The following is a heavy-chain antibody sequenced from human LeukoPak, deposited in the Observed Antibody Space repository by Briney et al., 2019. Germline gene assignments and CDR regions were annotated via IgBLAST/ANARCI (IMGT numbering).Heavy chain of an antibody. V-gene: IGHV3-64*01. CDR1: GFTFSSYA. CDR2: ISSNGGST. CDR3: ARGETYYDFWSGYQMYYYYGMDV. D-gene: IGHD3-3*01. J-gene: IGHJ6*02. Sequence: PGGSLRLSCAASGFTFSSYAMHWVRQAPGKGLEYVSAISSNGGSTYYANSVKGRFTISRDNSKYTLYLQMGSLRAEDMAVYYCARGETYYDFWSGYQMYYYYGMDVWGQGTTVTVSS.